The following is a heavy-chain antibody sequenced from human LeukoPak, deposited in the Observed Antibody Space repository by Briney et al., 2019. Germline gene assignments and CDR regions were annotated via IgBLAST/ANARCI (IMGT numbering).Heavy chain of an antibody. CDR2: INSDGSTT. J-gene: IGHJ4*02. CDR3: ARGHHYYDSSAYYY. CDR1: GFTFISYW. V-gene: IGHV3-74*01. Sequence: SGGSLRLSCAASGFTFISYWMHWVRQAPGEGLVWVSRINSDGSTTSYAASVKGRFTISRDTAKNTLYLQMNSLRAEDTAVYYCARGHHYYDSSAYYYWGQGTLVTVSS. D-gene: IGHD3-22*01.